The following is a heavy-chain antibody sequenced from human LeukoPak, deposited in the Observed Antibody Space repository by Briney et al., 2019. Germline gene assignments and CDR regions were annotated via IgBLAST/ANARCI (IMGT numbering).Heavy chain of an antibody. CDR3: EREVSGYRTYYYYYMDV. CDR2: ISTSSSYI. J-gene: IGHJ6*03. V-gene: IGHV3-21*01. D-gene: IGHD3-22*01. CDR1: GFTFNTYN. Sequence: GGSLRLSCAASGFTFNTYNMNWVRHAPGKGLEWVSSISTSSSYIYYADSVKGRFTISRDNARKSLYLEMNSLRADDTAVYYCEREVSGYRTYYYYYMDVWGKGTTVTVSS.